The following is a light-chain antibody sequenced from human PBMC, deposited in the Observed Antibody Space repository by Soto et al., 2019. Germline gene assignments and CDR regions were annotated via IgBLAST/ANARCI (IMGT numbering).Light chain of an antibody. CDR3: SSYAVGQQL. CDR1: SSDVGGYNY. Sequence: QSVLTQPPSASGSPGQSVTISCTGTSSDVGGYNYVSWYQQHPGKAPKLMIYEVSKRPSGVPDRFSGSKSGNTASLTVSGLQAEDEADYYCSSYAVGQQLFGTGTKVTVL. V-gene: IGLV2-8*01. J-gene: IGLJ1*01. CDR2: EVS.